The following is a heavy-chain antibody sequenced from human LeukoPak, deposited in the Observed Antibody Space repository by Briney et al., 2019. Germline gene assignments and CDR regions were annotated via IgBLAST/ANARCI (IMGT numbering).Heavy chain of an antibody. D-gene: IGHD4-17*01. J-gene: IGHJ4*02. CDR2: IYPGDSDT. V-gene: IGHV5-51*01. Sequence: GESLKISCRGSGYSFTSYWIGWVRQMPGKGLEWMGIIYPGDSDTRYSPSFQAQVTISADKSISTAYLQWSSLKASDTAMYYCARQDYVDYGDFDYWGQRTLVTVSS. CDR1: GYSFTSYW. CDR3: ARQDYVDYGDFDY.